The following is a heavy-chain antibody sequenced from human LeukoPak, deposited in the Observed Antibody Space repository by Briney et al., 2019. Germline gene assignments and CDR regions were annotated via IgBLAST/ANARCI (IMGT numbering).Heavy chain of an antibody. CDR3: ARVPNREQWLVNDAFDI. J-gene: IGHJ3*02. Sequence: GGSLRLSCAASGFTFSSYSMNWVRQAPGKGLEWVSSISSSSSYIYYADSVNGRFTISRDNAKNSLYLQMNRLRAEDTAVYYCARVPNREQWLVNDAFDIWGQGTMVTVSS. CDR2: ISSSSSYI. V-gene: IGHV3-21*01. CDR1: GFTFSSYS. D-gene: IGHD6-19*01.